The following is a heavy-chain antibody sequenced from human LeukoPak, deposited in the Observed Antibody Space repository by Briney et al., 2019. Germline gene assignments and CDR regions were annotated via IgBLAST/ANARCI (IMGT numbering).Heavy chain of an antibody. CDR2: SSSDSDVT. Sequence: SAGSLRLSCAASGFTFSDAVMSWVRQAPGEGLEWVSASSSDSDVTYYAASVKGRFTISRDNSKSTVYLQMNSLRAEDAATYYCAKVGYCSSNCFRPHDHWGQGTLVTVSS. J-gene: IGHJ4*02. V-gene: IGHV3-23*01. D-gene: IGHD2-15*01. CDR3: AKVGYCSSNCFRPHDH. CDR1: GFTFSDAV.